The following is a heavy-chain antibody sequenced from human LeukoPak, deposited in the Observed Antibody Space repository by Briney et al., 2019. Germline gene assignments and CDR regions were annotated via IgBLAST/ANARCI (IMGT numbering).Heavy chain of an antibody. CDR3: ARLVPERFFQLNPEGYYDY. D-gene: IGHD3-3*01. V-gene: IGHV4-34*01. J-gene: IGHJ4*02. CDR1: GEPFSGYY. Sequence: SETLSLTGAVSGEPFSGYYWGWIRQPPGKGLELIGEINRHGNTDYNPSLKSRVSMSIDTSKNQFSLKLISVTAADTAVYYCARLVPERFFQLNPEGYYDYWGQGTLVTVSS. CDR2: INRHGNT.